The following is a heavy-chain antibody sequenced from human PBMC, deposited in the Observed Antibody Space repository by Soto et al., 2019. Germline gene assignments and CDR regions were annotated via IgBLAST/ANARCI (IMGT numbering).Heavy chain of an antibody. Sequence: GGSLRLSCAASGFTFSSYSMNWVRQAPGKGLEWVSYISSSSSTIYYADSVKGRFTISRDNAKNSLYLQMDSLRDEDTAVYYCARDPITYYYILTGSEPYYFDYWGQGTLVTVSS. CDR1: GFTFSSYS. V-gene: IGHV3-48*02. CDR3: ARDPITYYYILTGSEPYYFDY. J-gene: IGHJ4*02. D-gene: IGHD3-9*01. CDR2: ISSSSSTI.